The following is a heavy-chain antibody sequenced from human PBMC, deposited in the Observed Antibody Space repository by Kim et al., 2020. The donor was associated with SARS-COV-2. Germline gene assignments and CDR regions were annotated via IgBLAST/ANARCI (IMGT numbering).Heavy chain of an antibody. V-gene: IGHV3-7*01. J-gene: IGHJ3*02. CDR3: ARGITLDI. CDR2: GSES. Sequence: GSESCYVDSVKCRFTISRENAKSSLFLQMNSLRAEDTAVYYCARGITLDIWGQGTMVTVSS. D-gene: IGHD1-20*01.